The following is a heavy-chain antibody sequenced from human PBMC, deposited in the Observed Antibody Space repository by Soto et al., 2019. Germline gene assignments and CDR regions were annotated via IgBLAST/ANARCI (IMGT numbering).Heavy chain of an antibody. Sequence: SETLSITCAVYGGSFSGYYWSWIRQPPGKGLEWIGEINHSGSTNYNPSLKSRVTISVDTSKNQFSLKLSSVTAADTAVYYCARGLYNWNYVDAFDIWGQGTMVTVSS. CDR1: GGSFSGYY. CDR3: ARGLYNWNYVDAFDI. CDR2: INHSGST. J-gene: IGHJ3*02. D-gene: IGHD1-7*01. V-gene: IGHV4-34*01.